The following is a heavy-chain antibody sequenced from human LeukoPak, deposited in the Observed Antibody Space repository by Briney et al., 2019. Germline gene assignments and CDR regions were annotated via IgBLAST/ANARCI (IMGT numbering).Heavy chain of an antibody. CDR1: GGSISRTSYY. Sequence: SETLSLTCAVSGGSISRTSYYWGWIRQPPGKGLEWIGSIYYSGSTYYNPSLKSRVTISVDTSKNQFSLKVSSVTAADTALYYCAGENRLANWFDPWGQGTLVTVSS. CDR3: AGENRLANWFDP. V-gene: IGHV4-39*07. D-gene: IGHD1-14*01. CDR2: IYYSGST. J-gene: IGHJ5*02.